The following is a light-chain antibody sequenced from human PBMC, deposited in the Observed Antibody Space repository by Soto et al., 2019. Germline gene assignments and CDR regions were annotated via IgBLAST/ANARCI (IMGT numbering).Light chain of an antibody. CDR3: QQRSNWPRT. Sequence: IVLIQSPATLSVSPGERATLSCRASQNISNYLIWYQQQPGQAPRLLIYDVSNRATDIPARFSGSGSGTDFTLTISSLEPEDLAVYYCQQRSNWPRTFGQGTKVEIK. CDR2: DVS. V-gene: IGKV3-11*01. J-gene: IGKJ1*01. CDR1: QNISNY.